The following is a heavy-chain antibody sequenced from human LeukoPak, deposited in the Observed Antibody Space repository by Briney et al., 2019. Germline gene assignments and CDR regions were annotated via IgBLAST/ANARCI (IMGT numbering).Heavy chain of an antibody. D-gene: IGHD5-18*01. CDR3: AKDHTVLDTAMVRSVVYFDY. J-gene: IGHJ4*02. CDR1: GFIFSNYA. Sequence: GGSLRLSCATSGFIFSNYAVNWVRQAPGKGLEWVSIISGSGDTTYYADSVKGRFTISRDNSKNTLYLQMNSLRAEDTAVYYCAKDHTVLDTAMVRSVVYFDYWGQGTLVTVSS. V-gene: IGHV3-23*01. CDR2: ISGSGDTT.